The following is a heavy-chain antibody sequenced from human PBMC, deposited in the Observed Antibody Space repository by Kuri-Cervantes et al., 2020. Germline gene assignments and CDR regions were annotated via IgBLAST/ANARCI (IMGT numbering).Heavy chain of an antibody. CDR1: GFTFSSYD. CDR2: IGTAGDT. CDR3: ARSYGSYFHYYYGMDV. V-gene: IGHV3-13*01. Sequence: GESLKISCAASGFTFSSYDMHWVRQATGKGLEWVSAIGTAGDTYYPGSVKGRFTVSRDNSKNTLYLQMNSLRAEDTAVYYCARSYGSYFHYYYGMDVWGQGTTVTVSS. J-gene: IGHJ6*02. D-gene: IGHD1-26*01.